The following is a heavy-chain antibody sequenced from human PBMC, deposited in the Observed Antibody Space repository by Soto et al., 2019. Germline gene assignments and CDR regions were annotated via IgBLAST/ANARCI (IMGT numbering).Heavy chain of an antibody. CDR2: IYYSGST. CDR3: AREVGWFDP. V-gene: IGHV4-59*01. D-gene: IGHD2-2*01. CDR1: GGSISSYY. J-gene: IGHJ5*02. Sequence: SATLSLTCTVSGGSISSYYRSWIRQPPGKGLEWIGYIYYSGSTNYNPSLKSRVTISVDTSKNQFSLKLSSVTAADTAVYYCAREVGWFDPWGQGTLVTVSS.